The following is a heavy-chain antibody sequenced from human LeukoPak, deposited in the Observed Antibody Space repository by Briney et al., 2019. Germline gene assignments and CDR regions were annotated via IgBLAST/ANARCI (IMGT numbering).Heavy chain of an antibody. J-gene: IGHJ4*02. CDR2: IYSGGTT. D-gene: IGHD6-19*01. CDR3: TRGGSVPATRSFDY. Sequence: PGGSLRLSCSASGFTVSSDYMSWVRQAPGKGLAWLSVIYSGGTTYYADSVKGRFTISRDNSKNTVYLQMNSLRVDDTAMYYCTRGGSVPATRSFDYWGQGTLVTVSS. V-gene: IGHV3-66*01. CDR1: GFTVSSDY.